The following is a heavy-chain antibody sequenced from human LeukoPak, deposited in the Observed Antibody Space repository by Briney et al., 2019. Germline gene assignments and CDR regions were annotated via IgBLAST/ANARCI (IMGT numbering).Heavy chain of an antibody. CDR3: ARGRVHDYGDFFDY. Sequence: PGGSLRLSCEASGFSLSSYSMHWVRQAPGKGLEWVSVIYSGGSTYYADSVKGRFTISRDNSKNTLYLQMNSLRAEDTAVYYCARGRVHDYGDFFDYWGQGTLVTVSS. CDR1: GFSLSSYS. D-gene: IGHD4-17*01. J-gene: IGHJ4*02. CDR2: IYSGGST. V-gene: IGHV3-53*01.